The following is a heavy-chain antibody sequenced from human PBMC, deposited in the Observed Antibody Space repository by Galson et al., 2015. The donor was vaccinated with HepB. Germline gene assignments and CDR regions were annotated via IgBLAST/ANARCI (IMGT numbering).Heavy chain of an antibody. D-gene: IGHD2-15*01. CDR2: IIPIFGTA. CDR1: GGTFSSYA. V-gene: IGHV1-69*06. J-gene: IGHJ5*02. Sequence: SVKVSCKASGGTFSSYAISWVRQAPGQGLEWMGGIIPIFGTANYAQKFQGRVTITADKSTSTAYMELSSLRSEDTAVYYCARDTATVVVVDATPAWFDPWGQGTLVTVSS. CDR3: ARDTATVVVVDATPAWFDP.